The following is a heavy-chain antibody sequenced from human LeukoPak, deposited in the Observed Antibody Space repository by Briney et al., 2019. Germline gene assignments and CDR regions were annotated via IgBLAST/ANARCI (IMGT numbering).Heavy chain of an antibody. CDR1: GYSISSGYY. D-gene: IGHD6-13*01. CDR3: ARQDSSSWYISGY. J-gene: IGHJ4*02. Sequence: SETLSLTCTVSGYSISSGYYWGWIRQPPGKGLEWIGSIYHSGSTYYNPSLKSRVTISVDTSKNQFSLKLSSVTAADTAVYYCARQDSSSWYISGYWGQGTLVTVSS. V-gene: IGHV4-38-2*02. CDR2: IYHSGST.